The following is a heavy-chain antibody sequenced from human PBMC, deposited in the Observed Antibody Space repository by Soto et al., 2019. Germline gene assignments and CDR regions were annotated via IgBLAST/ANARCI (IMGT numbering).Heavy chain of an antibody. CDR3: ARQGGYCSSNSCYRSWSDL. CDR1: GGSISTSSYY. Sequence: QLQLQESGPGLVKPSGTLSLTCTVSGGSISTSSYYWAWIRQPPGKGLEWLGSIYYSGTTYYNPSLKSRVPISVDRSKNQFSLNLSLVTAADTALFYCARQGGYCSSNSCYRSWSDLWGQGTPVTVSS. CDR2: IYYSGTT. J-gene: IGHJ5*02. D-gene: IGHD2-2*01. V-gene: IGHV4-39*01.